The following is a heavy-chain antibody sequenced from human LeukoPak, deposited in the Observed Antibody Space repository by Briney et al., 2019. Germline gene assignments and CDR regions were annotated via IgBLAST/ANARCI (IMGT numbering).Heavy chain of an antibody. D-gene: IGHD3-22*01. Sequence: GGSLRLSCAASGFTFSSYWMSWVRQAPGKGLEWVANIKQDGSEKYYVDSVKGRFTISRDNAENSLYLQMNSLRAEDTAVYYCARDYYYDSSDYWGQGTLVTVSS. J-gene: IGHJ4*02. CDR1: GFTFSSYW. CDR3: ARDYYYDSSDY. CDR2: IKQDGSEK. V-gene: IGHV3-7*01.